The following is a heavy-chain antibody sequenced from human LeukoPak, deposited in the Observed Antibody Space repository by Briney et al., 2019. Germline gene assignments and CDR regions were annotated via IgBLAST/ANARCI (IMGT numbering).Heavy chain of an antibody. D-gene: IGHD3-3*01. J-gene: IGHJ4*02. CDR2: ISYDGSNK. Sequence: PGRSLRLSCAASGFTFSSYAMHWVRQAPGKGLEWVAVISYDGSNKYYADSVKGRFTISRDNSKNTLYLQMNSLRAEDTAVYYCARDEDFWSGYPSGGFDYWGQGTLVTVSS. CDR3: ARDEDFWSGYPSGGFDY. CDR1: GFTFSSYA. V-gene: IGHV3-30-3*01.